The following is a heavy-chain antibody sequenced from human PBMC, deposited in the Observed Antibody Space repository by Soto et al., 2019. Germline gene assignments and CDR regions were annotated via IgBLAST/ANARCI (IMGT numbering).Heavy chain of an antibody. CDR2: IDPSDSYT. CDR3: AREVYPDWYFQH. Sequence: GESLKISCKGSGYSFTSYWISWVRQMPGKGLEWMGRIDPSDSYTNYSPSFQGHVTISADKSISTAYLQWSSLKASDTAMYYCAREVYPDWYFQHWGQGTLVTSPQ. CDR1: GYSFTSYW. D-gene: IGHD2-8*01. J-gene: IGHJ1*01. V-gene: IGHV5-10-1*01.